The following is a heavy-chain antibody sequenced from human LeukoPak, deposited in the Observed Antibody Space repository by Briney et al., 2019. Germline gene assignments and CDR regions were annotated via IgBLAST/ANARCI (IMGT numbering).Heavy chain of an antibody. CDR1: GDSIVSSSYY. D-gene: IGHD1-1*01. CDR2: AYHSGSA. J-gene: IGHJ4*02. Sequence: SETLSLTCIVSGDSIVSSSYYWGWIRQPPGKGLEWIGSAYHSGSAYYNPSLKSRATISVDTSKNQFSLKLRSVTAADTAIFFCARLRHNRNDGPFSDYWGQGILVTVSS. V-gene: IGHV4-39*01. CDR3: ARLRHNRNDGPFSDY.